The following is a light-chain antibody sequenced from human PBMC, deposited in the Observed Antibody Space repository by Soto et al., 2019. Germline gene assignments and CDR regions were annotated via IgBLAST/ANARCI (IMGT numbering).Light chain of an antibody. J-gene: IGKJ1*01. Sequence: IVLTQSPGTLSLSPGERATLSCRASQSVSSNLAWYQQKPGQAPRLLIYGASTRATGIPARFSGSGSGTDFTLTISSLQPEDVATYYCQKYNSAPRTFGQGTKVDIK. V-gene: IGKV3-15*01. CDR2: GAS. CDR3: QKYNSAPRT. CDR1: QSVSSN.